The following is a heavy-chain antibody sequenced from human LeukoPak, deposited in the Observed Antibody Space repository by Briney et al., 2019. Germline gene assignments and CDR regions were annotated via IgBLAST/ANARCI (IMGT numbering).Heavy chain of an antibody. CDR2: ISYDGSNK. D-gene: IGHD6-19*01. CDR1: GFTFSSYA. J-gene: IGHJ4*02. CDR3: ARAAVAGTPPFDY. V-gene: IGHV3-30-3*01. Sequence: GESLRLSCAASGFTFSSYAMHWVRQAPGKGLEWVAVISYDGSNKYYADSVKGRFTISRDNSKNTLYLQMNSLRAEDTAVYYCARAAVAGTPPFDYWGQGTLVTVSS.